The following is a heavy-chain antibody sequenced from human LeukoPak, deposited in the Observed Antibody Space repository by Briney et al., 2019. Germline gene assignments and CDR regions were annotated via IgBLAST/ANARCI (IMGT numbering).Heavy chain of an antibody. V-gene: IGHV3-74*01. J-gene: IGHJ4*02. Sequence: GGFLRLSCAASGCTFSSYWMHWGRQAPGKGVGWVSLINSNRSSPSYADSFNGRFTLSRDNAKNTLYLHMNTLRAEDTAVYYCARVSSGRYSRFDYWGQGPLVIVSS. CDR2: INSNRSSP. D-gene: IGHD2-15*01. CDR3: ARVSSGRYSRFDY. CDR1: GCTFSSYW.